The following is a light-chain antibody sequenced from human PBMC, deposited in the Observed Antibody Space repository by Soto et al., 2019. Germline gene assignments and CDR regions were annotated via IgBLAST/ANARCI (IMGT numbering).Light chain of an antibody. CDR2: AAS. CDR1: QNIVFY. CDR3: QQGYTTPVYS. Sequence: DIQMTQPPSSLSASVGDRVTTTCRTSQNIVFYLNWYQQRIGKAPKLLIYAASNMQSGVPSRFSGSRSGTDFALTISNLQPEDVATYFCQQGYTTPVYSCGQGTKLEIK. V-gene: IGKV1-39*01. J-gene: IGKJ2*01.